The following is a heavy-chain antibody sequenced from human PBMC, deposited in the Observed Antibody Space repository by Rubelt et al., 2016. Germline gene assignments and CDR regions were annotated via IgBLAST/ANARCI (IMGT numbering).Heavy chain of an antibody. CDR1: GGSFSGYY. CDR2: IYHSGST. CDR3: AREATVTTNGMDV. V-gene: IGHV4-34*01. D-gene: IGHD4-11*01. J-gene: IGHJ6*02. Sequence: QVQLQQWGAGLLKPSETLSLTCAVYGGSFSGYYWSWIRQPPGKGLEWIGEIYHSGSTNYNPSLKSRVTISVDKSKNQFSLKLSSVTAADTAVYYCAREATVTTNGMDVWGQGTTVTVSS.